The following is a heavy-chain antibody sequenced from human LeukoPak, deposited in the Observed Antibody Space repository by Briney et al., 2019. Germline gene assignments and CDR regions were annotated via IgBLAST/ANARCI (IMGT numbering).Heavy chain of an antibody. D-gene: IGHD3-22*01. J-gene: IGHJ4*02. CDR1: GYTFTSYG. V-gene: IGHV1-18*01. Sequence: GASVKVSCKASGYTFTSYGISWVRQAPGQGLEWIGWISAYNGNTNYAQKLQGRVTMTTDTSTSTAYMELRSLRSDDTAVYYCARDVRGGFNYYDSSGYYYFDYWGQGTLVTVSS. CDR2: ISAYNGNT. CDR3: ARDVRGGFNYYDSSGYYYFDY.